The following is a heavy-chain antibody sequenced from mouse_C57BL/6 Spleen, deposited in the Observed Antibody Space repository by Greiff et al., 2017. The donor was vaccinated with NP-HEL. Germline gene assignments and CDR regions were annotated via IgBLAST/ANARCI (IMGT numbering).Heavy chain of an antibody. CDR3: ARLTGTEAMDY. CDR2: ISGGGGNT. CDR1: GFTFSSYT. D-gene: IGHD4-1*01. V-gene: IGHV5-9*01. Sequence: EVQGVESGGGLVKPGGSLKLSCAASGFTFSSYTMSWVRQTPEKRLEWVATISGGGGNTYYPDSVKGRFTISRDNAKNTLYLQMSSLRSEDTALYYCARLTGTEAMDYWGQGTSVTVSS. J-gene: IGHJ4*01.